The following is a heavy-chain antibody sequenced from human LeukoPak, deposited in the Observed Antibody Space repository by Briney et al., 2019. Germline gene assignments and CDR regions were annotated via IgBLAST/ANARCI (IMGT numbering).Heavy chain of an antibody. CDR2: IYYSGNT. V-gene: IGHV4-39*07. CDR1: GGSISSSSYY. D-gene: IGHD6-19*01. J-gene: IGHJ4*02. Sequence: PSETLSLTCTVSGGSISSSSYYWGWIRQPPGKGLELIGSIYYSGNTHYNASLKSRVTISIDTSMNQYSLKLTSVTAADTAVYYCARTYRGWYADYWGQGTLVTVSS. CDR3: ARTYRGWYADY.